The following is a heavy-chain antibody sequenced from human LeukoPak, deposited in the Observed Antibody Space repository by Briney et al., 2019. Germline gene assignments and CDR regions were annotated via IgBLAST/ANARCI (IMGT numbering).Heavy chain of an antibody. J-gene: IGHJ4*02. Sequence: PSETLSLTCTVPGGSLSSYYWSWIRQPPGKGLEWIGYIYYSGSTNYNPSLKSRVTISVDTSKNQFSLKLSSVTAADTAVYYCARELSSEVVPAAGFDYWGQGTLVTVSS. CDR1: GGSLSSYY. D-gene: IGHD2-2*01. CDR2: IYYSGST. V-gene: IGHV4-59*01. CDR3: ARELSSEVVPAAGFDY.